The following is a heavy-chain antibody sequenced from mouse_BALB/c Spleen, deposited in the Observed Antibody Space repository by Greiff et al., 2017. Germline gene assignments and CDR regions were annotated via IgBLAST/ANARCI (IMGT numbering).Heavy chain of an antibody. CDR1: GYTFTSYW. CDR2: INPSTGYT. Sequence: QVHVKQSGAELAKPGASVKMSCKASGYTFTSYWMHWVKQRPGQGLEWIGYINPSTGYTEYNQKFKDKATLTADKSSSTAYMQLSSLTSEDSAVYYCARALSVGAMDYWGQGTSVTVSS. J-gene: IGHJ4*01. V-gene: IGHV1-7*01. D-gene: IGHD1-1*01. CDR3: ARALSVGAMDY.